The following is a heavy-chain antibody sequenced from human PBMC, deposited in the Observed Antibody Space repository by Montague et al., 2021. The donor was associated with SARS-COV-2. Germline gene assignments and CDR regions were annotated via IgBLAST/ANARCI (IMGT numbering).Heavy chain of an antibody. Sequence: SETLSLTCDVYGGSLSSYWSWIRQPPGRGLEWVGQISHGGGTNYXPSLKSRVTISVDTSKSQVSLKLSSVTAADTAVYYCASHCGGGRCYFGMDVWGQGTTVTVSS. CDR2: ISHGGGT. CDR3: ASHCGGGRCYFGMDV. V-gene: IGHV4-34*01. CDR1: GGSLSSY. D-gene: IGHD2-15*01. J-gene: IGHJ6*02.